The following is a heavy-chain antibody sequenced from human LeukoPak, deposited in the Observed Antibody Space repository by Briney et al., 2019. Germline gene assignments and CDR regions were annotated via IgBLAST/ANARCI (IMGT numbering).Heavy chain of an antibody. V-gene: IGHV4-34*01. J-gene: IGHJ4*02. CDR3: ASGSTSHQFDY. CDR1: GGSFSGYY. CDR2: INHSGST. Sequence: SETLSFTCAVYGGSFSGYYWSWIRQPPGKGLEWIGEINHSGSTNYNPSLKSRVTISVDTSKNQFSLKLSSVIAADTAVYYCASGSTSHQFDYWGQGTLVTVSS. D-gene: IGHD2-2*01.